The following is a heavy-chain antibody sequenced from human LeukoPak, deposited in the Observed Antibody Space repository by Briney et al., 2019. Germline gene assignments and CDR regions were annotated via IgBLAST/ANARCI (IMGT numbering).Heavy chain of an antibody. Sequence: QAGGSLRLSCVASGFTFSSYWMHWVRQAPGKGLVWVSRINSDGSSTSYADSVKGRFTISRGNAKNTLYLQMNSLRGEDTAVYYCAILTGISTAAWGQGTLVTVSS. CDR3: AILTGISTAA. D-gene: IGHD6-13*01. V-gene: IGHV3-74*01. CDR1: GFTFSSYW. J-gene: IGHJ5*02. CDR2: INSDGSST.